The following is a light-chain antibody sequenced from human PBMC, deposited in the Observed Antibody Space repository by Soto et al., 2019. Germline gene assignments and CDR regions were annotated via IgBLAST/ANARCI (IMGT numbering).Light chain of an antibody. V-gene: IGKV3-20*01. CDR3: HRYNSSPPYP. Sequence: EIVVTQSPATLSLSPGERASLSSRASRSFASCYLAWYQHHCCQAPRHHIYAASSRATGIPDMFIGSGSGVVLTLSFSRQEPDDVAVYYYHRYNSSPPYPFGQRTQLQIK. CDR2: AAS. CDR1: RSFASCY. J-gene: IGKJ2*01.